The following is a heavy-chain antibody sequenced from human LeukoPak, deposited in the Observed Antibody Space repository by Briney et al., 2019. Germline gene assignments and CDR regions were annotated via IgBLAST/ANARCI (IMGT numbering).Heavy chain of an antibody. CDR3: AKDESLIRTTVTREYYFDY. V-gene: IGHV3-23*01. D-gene: IGHD4-17*01. J-gene: IGHJ4*02. CDR1: GFTFSSYA. Sequence: GGSLRLSCAASGFTFSSYAMSWVRQAPGKGLEWVSAISGSGGSTYYADSVKGRFTISRDNSKNTLYLQMNSLRAEDTAVYYCAKDESLIRTTVTREYYFDYWGQGTLVTVSS. CDR2: ISGSGGST.